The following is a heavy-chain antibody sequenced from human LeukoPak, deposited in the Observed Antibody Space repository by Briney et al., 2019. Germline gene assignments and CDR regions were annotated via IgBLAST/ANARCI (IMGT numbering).Heavy chain of an antibody. J-gene: IGHJ4*02. Sequence: SETLSLTCTVSGDSISSNYWSWIRQPPGKGLEWIGCIYNSGSTNYNPSLKSRVAISVDTSKNQFSLKLSSVTAADTAVYYCARGTGYSYGYSFDYWGQGTLVTVSS. V-gene: IGHV4-59*01. CDR1: GDSISSNY. CDR2: IYNSGST. CDR3: ARGTGYSYGYSFDY. D-gene: IGHD5-18*01.